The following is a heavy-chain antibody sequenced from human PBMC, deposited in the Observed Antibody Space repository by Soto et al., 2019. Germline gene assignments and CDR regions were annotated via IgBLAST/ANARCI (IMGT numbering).Heavy chain of an antibody. CDR3: VKDCLGGGMGCYFDY. Sequence: EVQLLESGGGLVQPGGSLRLSCAASGFTFSSYAMSWVRQAPGKGLEWVSAISGSGGSTYYADSVKGRFTISRDNSKNTVYRQRTSLRAEDTAVYYCVKDCLGGGMGCYFDYWGQGTLVTVSS. V-gene: IGHV3-23*01. D-gene: IGHD3-16*01. CDR2: ISGSGGST. CDR1: GFTFSSYA. J-gene: IGHJ4*02.